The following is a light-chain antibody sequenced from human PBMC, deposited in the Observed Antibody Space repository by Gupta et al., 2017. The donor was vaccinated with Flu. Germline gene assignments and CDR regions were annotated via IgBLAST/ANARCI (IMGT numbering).Light chain of an antibody. CDR3: QHYANWPPAWT. V-gene: IGKV3-15*01. J-gene: IGKJ1*01. CDR1: QSLDSN. CDR2: DAS. Sequence: VLSQSPATLSVSPGERATLSCRANQSLDSNLAWYQQRRGQAPRLLIYDASTRASGIPTRFSGSGSGTEFTLTISSLQSEDFAVYYCQHYANWPPAWTFGQGTKVEVK.